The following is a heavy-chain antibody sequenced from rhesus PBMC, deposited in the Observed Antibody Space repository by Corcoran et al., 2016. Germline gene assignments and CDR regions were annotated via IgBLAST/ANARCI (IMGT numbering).Heavy chain of an antibody. J-gene: IGHJ5-2*02. D-gene: IGHD4-29*01. CDR2: IYSRRGNP. CDR1: GGSISGGYG. Sequence: QVQLQESGPGLLKPSETLSLTCAVSGGSISGGYGWGWIRQPPGKGLEGIGSIYSRRGNPSYTPALKCRATISTDTSKNQFSLKLSSVTAADPSVYYCARVPYVSNSGGSGSLDVWGRGVLVTVSS. V-gene: IGHV4S7*01. CDR3: ARVPYVSNSGGSGSLDV.